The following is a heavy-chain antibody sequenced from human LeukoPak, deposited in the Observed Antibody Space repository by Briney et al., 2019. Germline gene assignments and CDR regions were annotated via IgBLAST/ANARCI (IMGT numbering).Heavy chain of an antibody. V-gene: IGHV3-53*01. CDR2: SYSGGST. CDR3: ASRHCSGENCYAGPLDF. Sequence: GGSLRLSCVASAFSDKSNYMSWVRQAPGKGLEWVSVSYSGGSTYYEDSVKGRFTVSSDVSKNTLYLQMNNLRGEDTAVYYCASRHCSGENCYAGPLDFWGQGIQVAVSS. D-gene: IGHD2-8*02. CDR1: AFSDKSNY. J-gene: IGHJ4*02.